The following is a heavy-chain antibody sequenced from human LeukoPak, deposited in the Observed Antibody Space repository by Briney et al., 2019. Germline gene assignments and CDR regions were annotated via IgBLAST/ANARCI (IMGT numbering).Heavy chain of an antibody. CDR2: MNPNSGNT. J-gene: IGHJ6*02. CDR3: ARGREQWFGELSPMDV. Sequence: ASVKVSCKASGYTFTSYDINWVRQATGQGLEWMGWMNPNSGNTGYAQKFQGRVTMTRNTSISTAYMELSSLRSEDTAVYYCARGREQWFGELSPMDVWGQGTTVTVSS. D-gene: IGHD3-10*01. V-gene: IGHV1-8*01. CDR1: GYTFTSYD.